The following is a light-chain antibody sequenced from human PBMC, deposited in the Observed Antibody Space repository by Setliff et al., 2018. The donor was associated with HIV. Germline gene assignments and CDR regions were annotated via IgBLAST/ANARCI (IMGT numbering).Light chain of an antibody. CDR3: QQYGSSPLT. CDR1: QSVSGSY. V-gene: IGKV3D-20*01. Sequence: EIVLTQSPGTLSLSPGERATLSCRASQSVSGSYLAWYQQKPGLAPRLLIFDASIRATGIPDRFSGSGSGADFTLTVSRLEPEDFAVYYCQQYGSSPLTFGQGTKVDIK. J-gene: IGKJ2*01. CDR2: DAS.